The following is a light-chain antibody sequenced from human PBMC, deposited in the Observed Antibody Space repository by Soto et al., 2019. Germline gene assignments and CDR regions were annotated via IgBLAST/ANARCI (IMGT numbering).Light chain of an antibody. CDR3: GTWDSTLSIFV. CDR1: SSNIGKYY. V-gene: IGLV1-51*02. Sequence: SVLTQPPSVSAAPGQKVTMSCTGGSSNIGKYYVSWHQQLPGTAPKLLIYENDKRPSGVPDRFSGSKSGTSATLGITGLQTGDEADYFCGTWDSTLSIFVFGTGTKVTVL. CDR2: END. J-gene: IGLJ1*01.